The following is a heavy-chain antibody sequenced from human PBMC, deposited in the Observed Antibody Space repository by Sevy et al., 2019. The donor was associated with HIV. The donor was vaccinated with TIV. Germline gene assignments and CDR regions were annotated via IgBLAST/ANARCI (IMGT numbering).Heavy chain of an antibody. CDR1: GFTFSGSA. V-gene: IGHV3-64D*09. Sequence: GGSLRLSCSASGFTFSGSALHWVRQAPGKGLEYVSVISSSGSGTYYAESVKGRFTISRDNSKNTLYLQMRSLRTADTAVYYCVKDSIFYDSSSGYRPFYYYGMDVWGQGTSVTVSS. J-gene: IGHJ6*02. CDR2: ISSSGSGT. CDR3: VKDSIFYDSSSGYRPFYYYGMDV. D-gene: IGHD3-3*01.